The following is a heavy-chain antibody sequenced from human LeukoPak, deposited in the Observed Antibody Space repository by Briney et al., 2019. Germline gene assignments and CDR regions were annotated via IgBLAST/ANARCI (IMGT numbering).Heavy chain of an antibody. CDR2: IHSDGTP. CDR3: ARDRGDYSGDPGYFDY. Sequence: SETLSLTCSVSGDSVSSDTGGYYWTWIRQRPGKGLEWIGNIHSDGTPSYNPSLRGRLSISRDRSKNQFSLGLTSVTAGDTAFYYCARDRGDYSGDPGYFDYRGQGPLVTVSS. J-gene: IGHJ4*02. CDR1: GDSVSSDTGGYY. D-gene: IGHD4-4*01. V-gene: IGHV4-31*03.